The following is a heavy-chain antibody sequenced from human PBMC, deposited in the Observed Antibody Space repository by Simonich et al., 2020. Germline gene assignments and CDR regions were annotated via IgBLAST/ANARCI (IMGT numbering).Heavy chain of an antibody. Sequence: EVQLVESGGGLVQPGGSLRLSCAASGFTFSSYWMHWVRQAPGKGLGGVSRIKSEGSSTSYADSVKGRFTISRDNAKNTLYLQMNSLRAEDTAVYYCAREAGDFWYFDLWGRGTLVTVSS. CDR3: AREAGDFWYFDL. D-gene: IGHD7-27*01. J-gene: IGHJ2*01. CDR1: GFTFSSYW. V-gene: IGHV3-74*01. CDR2: IKSEGSST.